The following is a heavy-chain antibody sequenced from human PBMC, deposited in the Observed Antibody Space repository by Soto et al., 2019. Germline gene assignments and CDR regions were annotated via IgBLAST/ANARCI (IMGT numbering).Heavy chain of an antibody. CDR2: IITIFGTA. CDR3: ARNGLSYCSSTSCYRWFDP. J-gene: IGHJ5*02. Sequence: SLKVSCKSSGYTFTSYGIIWVRQAPGQGLEWMGWIITIFGTANYAQKFQGRVTITADESTSTAYMELSSLRSEDTAVYYCARNGLSYCSSTSCYRWFDPWGQGTLVNVSS. V-gene: IGHV1-69*13. CDR1: GYTFTSYG. D-gene: IGHD2-2*02.